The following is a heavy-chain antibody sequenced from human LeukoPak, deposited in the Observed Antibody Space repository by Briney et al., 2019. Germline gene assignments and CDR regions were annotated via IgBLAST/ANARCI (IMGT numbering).Heavy chain of an antibody. CDR1: GFTFDDYA. D-gene: IGHD3-22*01. CDR2: ISWNSGSI. CDR3: ASHPYYYDSSGYYGGDY. J-gene: IGHJ4*02. Sequence: PGGSLRLSCAASGFTFDDYAMHWVRQAPGKGLEWVSGISWNSGSIGYADSVKGRFTISRDNAKNSLYLQMNSLRAEDTAVYYCASHPYYYDSSGYYGGDYWGQGTLVTVSS. V-gene: IGHV3-9*01.